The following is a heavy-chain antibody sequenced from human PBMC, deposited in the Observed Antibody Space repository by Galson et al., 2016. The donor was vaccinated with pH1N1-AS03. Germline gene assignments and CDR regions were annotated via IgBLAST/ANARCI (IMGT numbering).Heavy chain of an antibody. CDR3: ARDGNYDSSGYYPEYFQL. Sequence: ETLSLTCTVSGGSFSSHCWSWIRQPPGKGLEWIGYICNSGSTDYTPSLESRVTISIDTSKSQFSLRLSSVTAADTAVSFCARDGNYDSSGYYPEYFQLWGQGSLVTVSS. CDR2: ICNSGST. V-gene: IGHV4-59*11. J-gene: IGHJ1*01. D-gene: IGHD3-22*01. CDR1: GGSFSSHC.